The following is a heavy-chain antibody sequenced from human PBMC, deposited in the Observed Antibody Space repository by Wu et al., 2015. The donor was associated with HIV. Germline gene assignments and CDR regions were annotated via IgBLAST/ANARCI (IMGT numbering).Heavy chain of an antibody. CDR3: ARERVDYNSGGYRAHRGYYFDY. J-gene: IGHJ4*02. Sequence: QVQLVQSGAEVKKPGSSVKVSCKASGGTFSSYAISWVRQVPGQGPEWMGVINPRTDSTTYAQAFEGRLTMTRDTSKNTMYMELSSLRSDDTAKYYCARERVDYNSGGYRAHRGYYFDYWGQGTLVIVSS. D-gene: IGHD3-22*01. CDR2: INPRTDST. CDR1: GGTFSSYA. V-gene: IGHV1-69*05.